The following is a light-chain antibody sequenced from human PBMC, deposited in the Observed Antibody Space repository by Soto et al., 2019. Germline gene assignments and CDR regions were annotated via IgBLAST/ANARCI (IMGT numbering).Light chain of an antibody. V-gene: IGKV3-15*01. CDR2: GVS. CDR3: QQYGEWPLT. Sequence: EIVMTQSPVTLSVSPGEIATLSCRASQSVRSTYLAWYQQKPGQAPRLLIFGVSNRAAGIPARFSGSGSGTEFTLTISSLQSEEVPVHYCQQYGEWPLTFGGESQVDIX. J-gene: IGKJ4*01. CDR1: QSVRSTY.